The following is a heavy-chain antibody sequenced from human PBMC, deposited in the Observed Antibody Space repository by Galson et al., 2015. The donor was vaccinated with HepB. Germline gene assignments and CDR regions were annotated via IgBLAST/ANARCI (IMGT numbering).Heavy chain of an antibody. CDR1: EGTFSSYA. D-gene: IGHD2-21*02. J-gene: IGHJ4*02. CDR2: IIPIFGTA. CDR3: ASVAYCGGDCYTPLDY. V-gene: IGHV1-69*13. Sequence: SVKVSCKASEGTFSSYAISWVRQAPGQGLEWMGGIIPIFGTANYAQKFQGRVTITADESTSTAYMELSSLRSEDTAVYYCASVAYCGGDCYTPLDYWGQGTLVTVSS.